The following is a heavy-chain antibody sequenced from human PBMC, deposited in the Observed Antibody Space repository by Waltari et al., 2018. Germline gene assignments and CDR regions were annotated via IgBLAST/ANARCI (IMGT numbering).Heavy chain of an antibody. CDR3: ARIRRYCSSTNCYHYYYYYMDV. J-gene: IGHJ6*03. Sequence: QVTLKESGPVLVKPTETLTLTCTVSGFSLSNARMGVSWIRQPPGKALEWLAHIFSNDEKSYSTSLKSRLTISKDTSKSQVVLTMTNMDPVDTATYYCARIRRYCSSTNCYHYYYYYMDVWGKGTTVTISS. CDR1: GFSLSNARMG. CDR2: IFSNDEK. V-gene: IGHV2-26*01. D-gene: IGHD2-2*01.